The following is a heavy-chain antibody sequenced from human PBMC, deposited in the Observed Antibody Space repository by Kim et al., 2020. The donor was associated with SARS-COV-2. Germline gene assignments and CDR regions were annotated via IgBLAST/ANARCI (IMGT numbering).Heavy chain of an antibody. V-gene: IGHV5-51*01. Sequence: GESLKISCKGSGYIFTNYWIGWVRQMPGKGLEWMGIIYPSDSETIYSPSFQGQVTISADESITTAYLQRHSLKASDTAMYYCTRHRSDNTPLDYWGHGPL. CDR3: TRHRSDNTPLDY. CDR2: IYPSDSET. D-gene: IGHD1-1*01. J-gene: IGHJ4*01. CDR1: GYIFTNYW.